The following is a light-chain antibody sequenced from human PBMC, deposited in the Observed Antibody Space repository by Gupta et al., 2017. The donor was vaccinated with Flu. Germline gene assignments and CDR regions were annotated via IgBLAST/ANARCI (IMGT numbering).Light chain of an antibody. CDR1: SSDIGSYNS. Sequence: QSAMTQPASVSGSPGQRITTSCTGTSSDIGSYNSVSWYQPHHGKAPKLMIYDVNDRPSGVSTRFSGSKSGNTASLTISGLQAEDEADYYCSSYTSTSTLVFGTGTKVNVL. J-gene: IGLJ1*01. V-gene: IGLV2-14*01. CDR3: SSYTSTSTLV. CDR2: DVN.